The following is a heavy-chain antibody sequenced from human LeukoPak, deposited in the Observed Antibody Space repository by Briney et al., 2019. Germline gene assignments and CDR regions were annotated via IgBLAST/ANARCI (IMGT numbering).Heavy chain of an antibody. V-gene: IGHV3-23*01. CDR3: AKDRRAGTNPTGFCY. D-gene: IGHD2-2*03. CDR1: GFTFSSYA. J-gene: IGHJ4*02. Sequence: GGSLRLSCAASGFTFSSYAMSWVRQAPGKGLEWVSAISGSGGSTYYADSVKGRFTISRDNSKNTLYLQMNSLRAEDTAVYYCAKDRRAGTNPTGFCYWGQGTLVTVSS. CDR2: ISGSGGST.